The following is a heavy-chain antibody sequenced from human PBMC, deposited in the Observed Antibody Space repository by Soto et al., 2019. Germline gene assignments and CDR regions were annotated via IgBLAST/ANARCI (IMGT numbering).Heavy chain of an antibody. Sequence: SETLSLTCTVSGGSISSYYWSWIRQPPGKGLEWIGYIYYSGSTNYNPSLESRVTISVDTSKNQFSLKLSSVTAADTAVYYCARRGRAIAVADTGVYYYGMDVWGEGTTVTVSS. CDR2: IYYSGST. V-gene: IGHV4-59*01. D-gene: IGHD6-19*01. J-gene: IGHJ6*04. CDR1: GGSISSYY. CDR3: ARRGRAIAVADTGVYYYGMDV.